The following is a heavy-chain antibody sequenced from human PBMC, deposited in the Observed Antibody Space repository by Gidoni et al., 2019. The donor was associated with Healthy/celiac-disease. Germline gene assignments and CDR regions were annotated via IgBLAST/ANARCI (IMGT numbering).Heavy chain of an antibody. D-gene: IGHD3-10*01. CDR2: IYTSGST. CDR3: ARDWEVRGPYGMDV. Sequence: QLQLHESGPGLVKPSETLSLTCTVSGDSISRFYWSWIRQPAGKGLEWIGRIYTSGSTSYNPSLKSRVTMSVDTSKNQFSLKLSSVTAADTAVYYCARDWEVRGPYGMDVWGQGTTVTVSS. J-gene: IGHJ6*02. CDR1: GDSISRFY. V-gene: IGHV4-4*07.